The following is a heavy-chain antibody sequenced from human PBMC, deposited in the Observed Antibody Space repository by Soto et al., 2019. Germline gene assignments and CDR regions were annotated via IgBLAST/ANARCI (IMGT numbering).Heavy chain of an antibody. Sequence: SETLSLTCTVSGGSISSGGYYWSWIRQHPGKGLEWIGYIYYSGSTYYNPSLKSRVTISVDTSKNQFSLKLSSVTAADTAVYYCARVHYDGYAPGNYYYYMDVWGKGTTVTVSS. D-gene: IGHD3-16*01. CDR1: GGSISSGGYY. CDR3: ARVHYDGYAPGNYYYYMDV. CDR2: IYYSGST. J-gene: IGHJ6*03. V-gene: IGHV4-31*03.